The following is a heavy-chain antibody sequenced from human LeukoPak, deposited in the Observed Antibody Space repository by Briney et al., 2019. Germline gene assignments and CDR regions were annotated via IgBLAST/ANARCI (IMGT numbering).Heavy chain of an antibody. D-gene: IGHD4-23*01. CDR2: ISGSGGVI. J-gene: IGHJ4*02. V-gene: IGHV3-23*01. CDR3: ARAPPDYGGYTNDY. CDR1: RFTFSNYA. Sequence: PGGSLRLSCAASRFTFSNYAMSWVRQAPGKGLEWVSAISGSGGVIYYADSVKGRFTISRDNAENSLYLQMNSLRAEDTAVYYCARAPPDYGGYTNDYWGQGTLVTVSS.